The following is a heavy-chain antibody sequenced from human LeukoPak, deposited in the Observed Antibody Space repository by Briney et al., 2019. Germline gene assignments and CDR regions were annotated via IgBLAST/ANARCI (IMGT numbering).Heavy chain of an antibody. D-gene: IGHD2-15*01. CDR2: IYYSGTT. J-gene: IGHJ4*02. CDR1: GGSINYYY. V-gene: IGHV4-59*08. Sequence: SETLSLTCTVSGGSINYYYWSWIRQPPGKGLEWIGYIYYSGTTNYNPSLKSRVTISVDPSKNEFSLNLSSVTAADTALYYCARKGGTFDSWGQGILVTVSS. CDR3: ARKGGTFDS.